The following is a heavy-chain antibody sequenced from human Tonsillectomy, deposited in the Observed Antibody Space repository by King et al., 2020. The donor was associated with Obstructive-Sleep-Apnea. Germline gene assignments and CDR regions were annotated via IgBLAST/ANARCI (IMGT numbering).Heavy chain of an antibody. CDR1: GFTVSTNY. Sequence: VQLVESGGGLVQPGGSLRLSCAASGFTVSTNYMSWVRQAPGKGLECVSILYSGGTTYYADSVKGRFTISRDNSKSTLYLQMNSLGAEDTAVYYCMKLGAFDIWGHGTMVTVSS. V-gene: IGHV3-66*01. CDR2: LYSGGTT. J-gene: IGHJ3*02. CDR3: MKLGAFDI. D-gene: IGHD3-16*01.